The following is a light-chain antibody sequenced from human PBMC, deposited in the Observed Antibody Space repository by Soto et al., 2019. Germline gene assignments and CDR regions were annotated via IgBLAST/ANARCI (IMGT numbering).Light chain of an antibody. V-gene: IGKV1-5*01. CDR1: QSISSW. J-gene: IGKJ2*01. Sequence: DLQMTQSPSTLSASVGDRVTITCRASQSISSWLAWYQQKPGKAPKLLIYDASSLESGVPSRFSGSGSGTEFTLTISSLQPDDFATYYCQQYNSPTFGQGTKLEIK. CDR3: QQYNSPT. CDR2: DAS.